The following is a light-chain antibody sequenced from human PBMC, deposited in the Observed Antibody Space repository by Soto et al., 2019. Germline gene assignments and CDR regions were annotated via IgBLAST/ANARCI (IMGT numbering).Light chain of an antibody. V-gene: IGKV1-5*03. Sequence: DIQMTQSPSTLSASVGDRVTITCRASQSISSWLAWYQQKPGTAPKLLIYKACSLEGGVPSRFSGSGSGTEFTLTTSRLHPDDFATYYCQQYNSYPLTFGGVTKVVIK. CDR1: QSISSW. CDR2: KAC. CDR3: QQYNSYPLT. J-gene: IGKJ4*01.